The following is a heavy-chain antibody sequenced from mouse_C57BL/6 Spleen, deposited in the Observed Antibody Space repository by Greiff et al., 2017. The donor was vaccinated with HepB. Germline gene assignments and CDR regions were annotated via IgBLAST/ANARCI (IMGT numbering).Heavy chain of an antibody. V-gene: IGHV5-4*01. CDR2: ISDGGSYT. Sequence: EVKLVESGGGLVKPGGSLKLSCAASGFTFSSYAMSWVRQTPEKRLEWVATISDGGSYTYYPDNVKGRFTISRDNAKNNLYLQMSHLKSEDTAMYYCAREGANWDFDYWGQGTTLTVSS. D-gene: IGHD4-1*01. J-gene: IGHJ2*01. CDR3: AREGANWDFDY. CDR1: GFTFSSYA.